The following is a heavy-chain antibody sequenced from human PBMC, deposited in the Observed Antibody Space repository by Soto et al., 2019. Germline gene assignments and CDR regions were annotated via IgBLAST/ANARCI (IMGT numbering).Heavy chain of an antibody. J-gene: IGHJ6*02. D-gene: IGHD1-1*01. CDR3: ARGGGVSWNDIGGMDV. CDR2: TYYRSKWYN. Sequence: PSQTLSLTCAISGDSVSSNSAAWNWTRQSPSRGLEWLGRTYYRSKWYNDYAVSVKSRITINPDTSKNQFSLQLNSVTPEDTAVYYCARGGGVSWNDIGGMDVWGQGTTVTVSS. V-gene: IGHV6-1*01. CDR1: GDSVSSNSAA.